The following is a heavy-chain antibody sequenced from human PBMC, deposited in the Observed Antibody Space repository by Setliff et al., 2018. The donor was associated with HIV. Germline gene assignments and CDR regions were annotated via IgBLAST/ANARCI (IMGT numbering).Heavy chain of an antibody. D-gene: IGHD3-22*01. CDR1: GFTFSSYS. Sequence: PGGSLRLSCAASGFTFSSYSMNWVRQAPGKGLEWVANIKEDGSEKYYVDSVKGRFTISRDNVKNSLYLQMNSLRAEDTAVYYCARPNYYDSSGSFDYWGQGTLVTVSS. CDR2: IKEDGSEK. V-gene: IGHV3-7*01. CDR3: ARPNYYDSSGSFDY. J-gene: IGHJ4*02.